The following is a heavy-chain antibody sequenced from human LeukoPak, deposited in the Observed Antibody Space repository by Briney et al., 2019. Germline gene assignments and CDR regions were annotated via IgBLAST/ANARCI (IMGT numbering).Heavy chain of an antibody. J-gene: IGHJ4*02. CDR1: GDTFSNYA. Sequence: ASVKVSCKVSGDTFSNYAINWVRQAPGQGLEWVGGILPVIGSTKNAQQLQDRVTITADESTNTVYMELTSLRSEDTAIYFCARAHFSAYYGSEWGQGTLVTVSS. D-gene: IGHD3-10*01. CDR2: ILPVIGST. V-gene: IGHV1-69*13. CDR3: ARAHFSAYYGSE.